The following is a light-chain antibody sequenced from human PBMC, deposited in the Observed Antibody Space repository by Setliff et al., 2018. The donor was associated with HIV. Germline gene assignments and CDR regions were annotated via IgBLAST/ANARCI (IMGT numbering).Light chain of an antibody. J-gene: IGLJ2*01. V-gene: IGLV2-8*01. CDR2: EVT. Sequence: QSVLTQPASVSGSPGQSITISCTGSSNNIGGYESISWYQQHPGEVPKLVIYEVTKRPSGVPARFTGSKSGYTASLTVSGLQPEDEAQYYCSSHAGDNRIIFGGGTK. CDR3: SSHAGDNRII. CDR1: SNNIGGYES.